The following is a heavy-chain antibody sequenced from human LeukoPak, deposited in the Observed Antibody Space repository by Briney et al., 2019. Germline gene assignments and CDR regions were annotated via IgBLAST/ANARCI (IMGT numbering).Heavy chain of an antibody. J-gene: IGHJ5*02. D-gene: IGHD3-3*01. V-gene: IGHV4-59*08. CDR2: ISYSGST. Sequence: SETLSLTCSVSGGSISSQYWSWIRQPPGRGLEWIGYISYSGSTKYNPSLKGRVTISVDTSKNQFSLKVNSMTAADTSVYYCARLRFLEWLFPWFDPWGQGILVTVSS. CDR3: ARLRFLEWLFPWFDP. CDR1: GGSISSQY.